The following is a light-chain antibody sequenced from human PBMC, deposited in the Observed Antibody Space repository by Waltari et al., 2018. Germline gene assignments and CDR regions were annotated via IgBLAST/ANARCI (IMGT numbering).Light chain of an antibody. CDR2: DAS. V-gene: IGKV3-11*01. Sequence: EIILTQSPGTLSVSPGERATPSCRASQNINSYLAWYQQKPGQAPRLLIYDASNRASGVPARFSGSGSGADFTLTIRNLEPEDFAVYYCQQRRTWPLTFGGGTKVE. CDR3: QQRRTWPLT. J-gene: IGKJ4*01. CDR1: QNINSY.